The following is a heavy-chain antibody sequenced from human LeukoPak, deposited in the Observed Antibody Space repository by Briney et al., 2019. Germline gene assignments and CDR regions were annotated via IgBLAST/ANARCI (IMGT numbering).Heavy chain of an antibody. CDR1: GGSISTHY. J-gene: IGHJ4*02. D-gene: IGHD3-22*01. V-gene: IGHV4-59*08. Sequence: SETLSLTCTVSGGSISTHYWSWIRQPPGKGLEWIGYMYYSGSTNYNPSLKSRVTISVDTSKNQFSLKLSSVTAEDTAVYYRARQYYDSSGYSSYFDFWGQGTLVTVPS. CDR2: MYYSGST. CDR3: ARQYYDSSGYSSYFDF.